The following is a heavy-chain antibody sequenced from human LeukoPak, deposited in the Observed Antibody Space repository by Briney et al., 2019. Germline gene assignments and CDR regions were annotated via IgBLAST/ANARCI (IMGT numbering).Heavy chain of an antibody. CDR1: GFTFSNHW. Sequence: QPGGSLRLSCAASGFTFSNHWMHWVRQAPGKGLVWVSRINSDGSGTSYADSVKGRFTISRDNAKNTLYLQMNSLRPEDTAVYYCARSGMAVAATPWDWGQGTLVTVSS. V-gene: IGHV3-74*01. CDR2: INSDGSGT. J-gene: IGHJ1*01. D-gene: IGHD6-19*01. CDR3: ARSGMAVAATPWD.